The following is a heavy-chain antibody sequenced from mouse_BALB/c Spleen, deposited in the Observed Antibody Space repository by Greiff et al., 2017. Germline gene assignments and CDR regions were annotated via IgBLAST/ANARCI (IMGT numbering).Heavy chain of an antibody. CDR1: GYSITSGYY. D-gene: IGHD2-1*01. J-gene: IGHJ4*01. Sequence: EVQVVESGPGLVKPSQSLSLTCSVTGYSITSGYYWNWIRQFPGNKLEWMGYISYDGSNNYNPSLKNRISITRDTSKNQFFLKLNSVTTEDTATYYCASLDGNYGAMDYWGQGTSVTVSS. V-gene: IGHV3-6*02. CDR3: ASLDGNYGAMDY. CDR2: ISYDGSN.